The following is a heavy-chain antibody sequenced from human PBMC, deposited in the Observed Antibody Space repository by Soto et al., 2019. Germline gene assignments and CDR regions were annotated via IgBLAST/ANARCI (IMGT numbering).Heavy chain of an antibody. D-gene: IGHD1-26*01. J-gene: IGHJ5*01. V-gene: IGHV4-39*07. CDR2: IYYSGST. CDR3: ARDRVGVSSSWFDS. CDR1: GGSISSSSYY. Sequence: PSETLSLTCTVSGGSISSSSYYWGWIRQPPGKGLEWIGSIYYSGSTYYNPSLKSRVTISVDTSKNQFSLKLSSVTAADTAVYYCARDRVGVSSSWFDSWGRGTLVTVSS.